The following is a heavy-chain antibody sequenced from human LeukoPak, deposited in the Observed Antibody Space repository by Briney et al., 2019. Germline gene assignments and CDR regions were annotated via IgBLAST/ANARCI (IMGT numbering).Heavy chain of an antibody. Sequence: GESLKISCKGSGYSFTSYWIGWVRQMPGKGLEWMGIIYPGDSDTRYSPSFQGHVTISADKSISTAYLQGSSLKASDTAMYYCARQPIEQYYDFWSGEAFDIWGQGTMVTVSS. CDR1: GYSFTSYW. V-gene: IGHV5-51*01. J-gene: IGHJ3*02. CDR3: ARQPIEQYYDFWSGEAFDI. CDR2: IYPGDSDT. D-gene: IGHD3-3*01.